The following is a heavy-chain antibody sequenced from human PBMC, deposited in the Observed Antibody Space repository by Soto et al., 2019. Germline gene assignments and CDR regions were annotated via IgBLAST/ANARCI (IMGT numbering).Heavy chain of an antibody. CDR1: GFTFSSDW. Sequence: PGGSLKLSCAASGFTFSSDWMSWVRQAPGKGLEWVANIKQDGSEKYYVDSVKGRFTISRDNAKNSLYLQMNSLRAEDTAVYYCARGFFSGDYWGQGTLVTVSS. D-gene: IGHD3-3*01. CDR3: ARGFFSGDY. CDR2: IKQDGSEK. J-gene: IGHJ4*02. V-gene: IGHV3-7*05.